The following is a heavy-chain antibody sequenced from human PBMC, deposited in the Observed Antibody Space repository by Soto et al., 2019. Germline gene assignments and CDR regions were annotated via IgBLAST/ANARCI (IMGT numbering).Heavy chain of an antibody. J-gene: IGHJ6*02. V-gene: IGHV4-61*08. CDR3: AIEPPGPSRTSDV. D-gene: IGHD3-10*01. Sequence: TETLALTCTVSGGSIDSGDYYWSWIRQPPGKGLEWIGYVYYSGTTNYNPFLKSRVTLSLDKSKNQFSLKMNSVTAADTAVYYCAIEPPGPSRTSDVSCPAPTLTLSS. CDR1: GGSIDSGDYY. CDR2: VYYSGTT.